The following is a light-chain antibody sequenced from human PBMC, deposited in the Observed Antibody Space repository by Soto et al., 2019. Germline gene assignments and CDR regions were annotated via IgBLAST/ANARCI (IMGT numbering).Light chain of an antibody. CDR1: SSNIGAGYD. CDR3: QSYDSSLSEV. Sequence: QPVLTQPPSVSGAPGQRVTISCTGSSSNIGAGYDVHWYQQLPGTAPKLLIYGNSNRPSGVPDRFSGSKSGTSASLAITGLQAEDEADDYCQSYDSSLSEVFGTGTKVTVL. V-gene: IGLV1-40*01. CDR2: GNS. J-gene: IGLJ1*01.